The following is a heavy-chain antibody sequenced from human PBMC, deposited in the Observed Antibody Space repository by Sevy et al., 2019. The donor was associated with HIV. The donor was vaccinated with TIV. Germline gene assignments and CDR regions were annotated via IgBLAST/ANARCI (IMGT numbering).Heavy chain of an antibody. Sequence: GGSLRLSCTSSGFTFGDYAMSWFRQAPGKGLEWVAFIRRYSHERYCGTTEYAASVKGRFAISRDDSISIAYLQMNSLNTVYTAVYYCTRPLATADTPEYFFDYWGQGILVTVSS. J-gene: IGHJ4*02. CDR3: TRPLATADTPEYFFDY. CDR2: IRRYSHERYCGTT. CDR1: GFTFGDYA. D-gene: IGHD5-12*01. V-gene: IGHV3-49*03.